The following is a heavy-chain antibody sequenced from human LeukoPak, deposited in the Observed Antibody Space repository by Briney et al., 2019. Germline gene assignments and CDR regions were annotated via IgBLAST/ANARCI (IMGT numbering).Heavy chain of an antibody. Sequence: ASVKVSCKTSGYTFTGYYMHWVRQAPGQGLEWMGWMNPNSGHTGYTQKFQGRVTMTRDTSISTAYMELSSPKSEDTAVYYCVRVQSGSYARYGMDVWGQGTTVTVSS. D-gene: IGHD1-26*01. J-gene: IGHJ6*02. V-gene: IGHV1-8*02. CDR3: VRVQSGSYARYGMDV. CDR2: MNPNSGHT. CDR1: GYTFTGYY.